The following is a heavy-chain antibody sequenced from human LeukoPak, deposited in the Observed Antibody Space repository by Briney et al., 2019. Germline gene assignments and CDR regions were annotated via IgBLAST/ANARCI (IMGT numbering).Heavy chain of an antibody. J-gene: IGHJ6*03. CDR1: GYTFTGYY. V-gene: IGHV1-2*02. Sequence: ASVKVSCKASGYTFTGYYTHWVRQAPGQGLEWMGWINPNSGGTNYAQKFQGRVTMTRDTSISTAYMELSRLRSDDTAVYYCARDLGAHYYYYYMDVWGKGTTVTVSS. CDR3: ARDLGAHYYYYYMDV. CDR2: INPNSGGT.